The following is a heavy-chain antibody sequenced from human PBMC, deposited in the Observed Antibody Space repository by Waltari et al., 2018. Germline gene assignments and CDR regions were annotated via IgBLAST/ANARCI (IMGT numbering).Heavy chain of an antibody. Sequence: EVQLVESGGGLVQPGGSLRLSCAASGFTFSSYEMNWVRQAPGKGLEWVSYISSSGSTLYYADAGKGRFTISRDNAKNSLYLQRNSLRAEDTAVYYCARVDYGDRNWFDPWGQGTLVTVSS. J-gene: IGHJ5*02. CDR2: ISSSGSTL. D-gene: IGHD4-17*01. V-gene: IGHV3-48*03. CDR1: GFTFSSYE. CDR3: ARVDYGDRNWFDP.